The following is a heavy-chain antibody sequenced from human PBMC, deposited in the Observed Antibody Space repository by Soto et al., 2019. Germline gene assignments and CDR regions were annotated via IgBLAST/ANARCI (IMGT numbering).Heavy chain of an antibody. Sequence: PSETLSLTCTVSGGSISSGGYYWSWIRQHPGKGLEWIGYIYHSGSTYYNPSLKSRVTISVDTSKNQFSLKLSSVTAADTAVYYCARVFGFGGMDVWGQGTTVTVSS. CDR3: ARVFGFGGMDV. J-gene: IGHJ6*02. CDR1: GGSISSGGYY. CDR2: IYHSGST. D-gene: IGHD3-10*01. V-gene: IGHV4-31*03.